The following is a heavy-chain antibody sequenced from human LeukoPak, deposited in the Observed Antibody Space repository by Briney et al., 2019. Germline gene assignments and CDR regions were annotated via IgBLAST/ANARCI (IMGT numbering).Heavy chain of an antibody. Sequence: AGGSLRLSCAASGFTFSSYAMHWVRQAPGKGLEWVAVISYDGSNKYYADSVKGRFTISRDNSKNTLYLQMNSLRAEDTAVYYCARDPSSTSWTNYYYYYYMDVWGKGTTVTVSS. CDR1: GFTFSSYA. J-gene: IGHJ6*03. D-gene: IGHD2-2*01. V-gene: IGHV3-30*04. CDR3: ARDPSSTSWTNYYYYYYMDV. CDR2: ISYDGSNK.